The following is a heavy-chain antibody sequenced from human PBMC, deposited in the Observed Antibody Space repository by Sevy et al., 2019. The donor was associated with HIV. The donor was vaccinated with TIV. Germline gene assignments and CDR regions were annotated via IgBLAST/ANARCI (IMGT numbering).Heavy chain of an antibody. J-gene: IGHJ4*02. D-gene: IGHD2-8*01. CDR2: LSFGCGEI. CDR3: AREGCTKPHDK. CDR1: GFTFRKYS. V-gene: IGHV3-23*01. Sequence: EGSLRLSCAASGFTFRKYSMSWVRQPPGKELEWVSTLSFGCGEINYADSVKGRFTISRDNSKSSVYLQMNNLRPENTAVYYCAREGCTKPHDKWGQGTLVTVSS.